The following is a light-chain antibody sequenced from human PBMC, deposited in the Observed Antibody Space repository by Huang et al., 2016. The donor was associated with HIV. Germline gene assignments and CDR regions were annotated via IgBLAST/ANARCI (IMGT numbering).Light chain of an antibody. J-gene: IGKJ1*01. CDR2: GAS. V-gene: IGKV3-20*01. Sequence: ESMLTQSPGTLSLSPGERTTLSCRASQSVSSNYLAWYQQQPGPAPRLLIYGASSSATGIPDRFSGSGSGTDFNLTISRLEPEDFAVYFCQQYVTSPWTFGQGTKVEIK. CDR3: QQYVTSPWT. CDR1: QSVSSNY.